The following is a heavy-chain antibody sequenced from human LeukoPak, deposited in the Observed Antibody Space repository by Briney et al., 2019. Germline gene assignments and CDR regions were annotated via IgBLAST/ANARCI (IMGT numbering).Heavy chain of an antibody. Sequence: GGSLRLSCAASGFTVSTNYMSWVRQAPGKGLEWVSVIYSGGNTYYADSVKGRFTISRDNSKNTLYLQMNSLRAEDTAVYYCARRIAARPWSPPFDYWGQGTLVTVSS. CDR3: ARRIAARPWSPPFDY. CDR2: IYSGGNT. CDR1: GFTVSTNY. V-gene: IGHV3-66*04. J-gene: IGHJ4*02. D-gene: IGHD6-6*01.